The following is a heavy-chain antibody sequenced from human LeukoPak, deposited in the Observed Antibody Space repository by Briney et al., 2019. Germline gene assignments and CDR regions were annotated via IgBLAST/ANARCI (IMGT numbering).Heavy chain of an antibody. J-gene: IGHJ6*03. CDR2: INSDGSST. V-gene: IGHV3-74*01. D-gene: IGHD1-26*01. Sequence: GGSLRLSCAASGFTFSNYWMHWVRQAPGKGLVWVSRINSDGSSTSYADSVKGRFTISRDNAKNTLYLQMNSLRAEDTAVYYCARMPSGSYFGYYYYYMDVWGKGTTVTVSS. CDR1: GFTFSNYW. CDR3: ARMPSGSYFGYYYYYMDV.